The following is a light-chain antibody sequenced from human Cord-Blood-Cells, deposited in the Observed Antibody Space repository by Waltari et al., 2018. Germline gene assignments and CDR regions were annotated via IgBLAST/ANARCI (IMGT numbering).Light chain of an antibody. J-gene: IGLJ2*01. CDR3: CSYAGSYTLV. CDR2: DVS. CDR1: SSDVGGYNC. V-gene: IGLV2-11*01. Sequence: QSALTQPRSVSGSPGQSVTISCTGTSSDVGGYNCVPWYQQHPGKAPKLMIYDVSKRPSGVPDRFSGSKSGNTASLTISGLQAEDEADYYCCSYAGSYTLVFGGGTKLTVL.